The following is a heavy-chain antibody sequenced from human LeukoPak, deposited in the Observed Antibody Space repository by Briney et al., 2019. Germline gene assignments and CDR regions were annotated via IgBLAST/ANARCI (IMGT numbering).Heavy chain of an antibody. CDR3: ARDIVVVPAAQYYFDY. CDR1: GFIFSSYW. Sequence: PGGSLRLSCAASGFIFSSYWMSWVRQAPGKGLEWVANIKQDGSEKYYVDSVKGRFTISRDNAKNSLYLQMNSLRAEDTAVYYCARDIVVVPAAQYYFDYWGQGTLVTVSS. CDR2: IKQDGSEK. J-gene: IGHJ4*02. V-gene: IGHV3-7*03. D-gene: IGHD2-2*01.